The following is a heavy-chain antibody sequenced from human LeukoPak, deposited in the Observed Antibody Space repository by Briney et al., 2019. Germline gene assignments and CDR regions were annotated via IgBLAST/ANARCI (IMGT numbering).Heavy chain of an antibody. Sequence: PGGSLRLSCAASGFTFSSYGMHWVRQAPGKGLEGVTFIRYDGSNKYYADSVKGRFTISRDNSKNTLYLKMNNLRTEDTAVYYCAKDGYGSGSYFDYWGQGTLVTVSS. D-gene: IGHD3-10*01. J-gene: IGHJ4*02. CDR2: IRYDGSNK. CDR1: GFTFSSYG. CDR3: AKDGYGSGSYFDY. V-gene: IGHV3-30*02.